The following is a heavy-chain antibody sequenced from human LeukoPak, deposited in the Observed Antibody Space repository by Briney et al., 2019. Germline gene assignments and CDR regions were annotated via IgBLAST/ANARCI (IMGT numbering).Heavy chain of an antibody. J-gene: IGHJ4*02. CDR2: IYSGGST. Sequence: SGGSLRLSCAASGFTVSSNYMSWVRQAPGKGLEWVSVIYSGGSTYYADSVKGRFTISRDNAKNTLYLQMNSLRAEDTAVYYCARSPLYSGSYGDYWGQGTLVTVSS. D-gene: IGHD1-26*01. V-gene: IGHV3-53*01. CDR1: GFTVSSNY. CDR3: ARSPLYSGSYGDY.